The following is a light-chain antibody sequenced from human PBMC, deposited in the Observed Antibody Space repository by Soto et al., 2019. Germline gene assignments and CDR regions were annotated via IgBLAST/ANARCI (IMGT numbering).Light chain of an antibody. CDR3: QQYGGSMYT. V-gene: IGKV3-20*01. CDR1: QSVSTTY. CDR2: GAS. J-gene: IGKJ2*01. Sequence: ETVLTQSPGTLSLSPGERATLSCRASQSVSTTYLAWYQQKPGQAPRLLIYGASSRATGIPDRFSGSGSGTDFTLTISRLEPEDFAVYHCQQYGGSMYTFGQGTKLEIK.